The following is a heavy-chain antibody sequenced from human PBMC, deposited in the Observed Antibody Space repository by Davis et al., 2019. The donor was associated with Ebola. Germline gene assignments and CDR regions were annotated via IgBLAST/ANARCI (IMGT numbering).Heavy chain of an antibody. Sequence: GGSLRLSCSASGFTFSSYAMHWVRQAPGKGLEYVSAISSNGGSTYYADSVKGRFTISRDNSKNTVYLQMNSLRTEDTAVYYCARDPLGYTDDNDYWGQGTLVTVSS. J-gene: IGHJ4*02. CDR2: ISSNGGST. D-gene: IGHD2-2*02. CDR1: GFTFSSYA. V-gene: IGHV3-64*04. CDR3: ARDPLGYTDDNDY.